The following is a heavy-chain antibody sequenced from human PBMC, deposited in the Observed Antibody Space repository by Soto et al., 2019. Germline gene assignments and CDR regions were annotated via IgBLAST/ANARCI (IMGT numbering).Heavy chain of an antibody. Sequence: QVQLVQSGAEVKKPGSSVKVSCKASGGTFSSYAISWVRQAPGQGLEWMGGIIPIFGTANYAQKFQGRVTITADESTSTAYMELSSLRSEDTAVYYCARLPRVGATYYYYGMDVWGQGTTVTVSS. CDR1: GGTFSSYA. J-gene: IGHJ6*02. CDR3: ARLPRVGATYYYYGMDV. CDR2: IIPIFGTA. V-gene: IGHV1-69*01. D-gene: IGHD1-26*01.